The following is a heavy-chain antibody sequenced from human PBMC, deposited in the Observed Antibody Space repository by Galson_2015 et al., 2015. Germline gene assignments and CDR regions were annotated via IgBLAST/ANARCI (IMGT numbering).Heavy chain of an antibody. Sequence: SETLSLTCTVTGDSISSNKYYWGWVRQPPGKGLEWIGTIYYSGSTYYNPSLKSRVTISLDTSWTQFSLKLASVTAADTALHYCARHQFFNSQYGFDSWGQGALVSVSS. CDR3: ARHQFFNSQYGFDS. D-gene: IGHD4-23*01. CDR2: IYYSGST. J-gene: IGHJ4*02. CDR1: GDSISSNKYY. V-gene: IGHV4-39*01.